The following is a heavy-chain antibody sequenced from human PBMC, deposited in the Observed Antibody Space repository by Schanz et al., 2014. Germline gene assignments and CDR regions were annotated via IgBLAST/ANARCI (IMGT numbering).Heavy chain of an antibody. CDR2: IYSGIGA. Sequence: EVQLAESGGGLVQPGGSLRLSCAVSGFTVSSNHMSWVRQAPGKGLEWVSVIYSGIGAYYADSVKDRFTVSRDNSKNTIYLQMNRLRAEDAAVYYCARVHHYYPSVLGYFDYWGQGALVTVSS. CDR3: ARVHHYYPSVLGYFDY. CDR1: GFTVSSNH. J-gene: IGHJ4*02. D-gene: IGHD3-22*01. V-gene: IGHV3-66*01.